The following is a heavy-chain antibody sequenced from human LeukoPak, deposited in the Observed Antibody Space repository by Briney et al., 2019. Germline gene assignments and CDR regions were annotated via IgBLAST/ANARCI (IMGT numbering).Heavy chain of an antibody. J-gene: IGHJ3*02. D-gene: IGHD3-10*01. CDR2: INPNSGDT. CDR3: VRRYYYGSGSSAYGFDI. Sequence: ASVTVSCKASGYTLTGYYMHWVRQTTGQGLECMGWINPNSGDTNYPQKFQGRVTMTRDTSLSTAYMELTRLRSDDTAVYYCVRRYYYGSGSSAYGFDIWGQGTMVTVSS. V-gene: IGHV1-2*02. CDR1: GYTLTGYY.